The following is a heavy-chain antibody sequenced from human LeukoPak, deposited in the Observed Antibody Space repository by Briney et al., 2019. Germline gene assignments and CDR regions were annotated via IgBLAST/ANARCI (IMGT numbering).Heavy chain of an antibody. CDR1: GGSFSGYY. Sequence: SETLSLTCAGYGGSFSGYYWSWIRQPPGKGLEWIGEINHSGSTNYNPSLKSRVTISVDTSKNQFSLKLSSVTAADTAVYYCARDTYDSSGYYSHRGYYGMDVWGQGTTVTVSS. CDR3: ARDTYDSSGYYSHRGYYGMDV. V-gene: IGHV4-34*01. CDR2: INHSGST. D-gene: IGHD3-22*01. J-gene: IGHJ6*02.